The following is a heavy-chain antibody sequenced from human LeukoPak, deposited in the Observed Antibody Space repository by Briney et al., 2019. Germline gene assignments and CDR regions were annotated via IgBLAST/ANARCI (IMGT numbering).Heavy chain of an antibody. D-gene: IGHD6-25*01. CDR3: ARLGGGFWYFDL. Sequence: SETLSLTCTVSGGSISSYYWSWVRQPPGKGLEWIGYIYYSGSTNYNPSLKSRVTISVDTSKNQFSLKLSSVTAADTAVYYCARLGGGFWYFDLWGRGTLVTVSS. CDR1: GGSISSYY. CDR2: IYYSGST. V-gene: IGHV4-59*08. J-gene: IGHJ2*01.